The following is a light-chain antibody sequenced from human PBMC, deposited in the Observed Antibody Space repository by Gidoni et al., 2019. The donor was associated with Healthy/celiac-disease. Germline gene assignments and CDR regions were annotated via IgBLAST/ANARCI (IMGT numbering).Light chain of an antibody. Sequence: QSALTQPASVSGSPGQSLTISCTGPSSDVGGYNYVSWYQQHPGKAPKLMIYEVSNRPSGVSNRFSGSKSGNTASLTISGLQAEDEADYYCSSYTSSSTPSVVFGGGTKLTVL. CDR2: EVS. V-gene: IGLV2-14*01. CDR1: SSDVGGYNY. J-gene: IGLJ2*01. CDR3: SSYTSSSTPSVV.